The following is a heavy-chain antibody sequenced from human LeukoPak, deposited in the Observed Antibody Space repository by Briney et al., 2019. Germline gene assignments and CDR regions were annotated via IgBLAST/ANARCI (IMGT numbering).Heavy chain of an antibody. CDR1: GHTFTSYS. CDR2: INPSSGST. CDR3: ARDPSSPLVGAAFGAFDI. V-gene: IGHV1-46*01. Sequence: ASVKVSCKASGHTFTSYSIHWVRQAPGQGLEWLGIINPSSGSTTSAQKFQGRLTLTRDMSTSTFYMELNSLRSEDTAVYYCARDPSSPLVGAAFGAFDIWGQGTMVTVSS. J-gene: IGHJ3*02. D-gene: IGHD1-26*01.